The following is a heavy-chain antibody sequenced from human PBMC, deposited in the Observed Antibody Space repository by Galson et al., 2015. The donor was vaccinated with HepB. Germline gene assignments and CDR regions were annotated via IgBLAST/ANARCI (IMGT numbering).Heavy chain of an antibody. J-gene: IGHJ6*02. CDR2: INPSGGST. V-gene: IGHV1-46*01. Sequence: SVKVSCKASGYTFTSYYMHWVRQAPGQGLEWMGIINPSGGSTSYAQKFQGRVTMTRDTSTSTVYMELSSLRSEDTAVYYCAKSCGGDCYSNSLGNRHYYYGMDVWGQGTTVTVSS. D-gene: IGHD2-21*02. CDR3: AKSCGGDCYSNSLGNRHYYYGMDV. CDR1: GYTFTSYY.